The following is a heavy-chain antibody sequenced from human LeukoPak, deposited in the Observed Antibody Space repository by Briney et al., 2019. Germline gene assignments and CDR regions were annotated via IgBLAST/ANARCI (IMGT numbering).Heavy chain of an antibody. J-gene: IGHJ4*02. CDR3: ASRPITMVRGVIEYYFDY. V-gene: IGHV1-69*13. D-gene: IGHD3-10*01. CDR1: GGTFSSYA. CDR2: IIPIFGTA. Sequence: SVKVSCKASGGTFSSYAISWVRQALGQGLEWMGGIIPIFGTANYAQKFQGRVTITADESTSTAYMELSSLRSEDTAVYYCASRPITMVRGVIEYYFDYRGQGTLVTVSS.